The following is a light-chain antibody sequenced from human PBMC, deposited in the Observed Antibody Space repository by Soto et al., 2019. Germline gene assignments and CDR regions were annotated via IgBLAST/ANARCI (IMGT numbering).Light chain of an antibody. CDR1: QSISSY. Sequence: DIQMTQSPSSLSASVGDRVTITCRASQSISSYLNWYQQKPGKAPKLLIYAASSLQSGVPSRFSASESGTDSILTIAILKLEDLETYYCQRGNGTPNTFGRGTK. CDR3: QRGNGTPNT. V-gene: IGKV1-39*01. CDR2: AAS. J-gene: IGKJ2*01.